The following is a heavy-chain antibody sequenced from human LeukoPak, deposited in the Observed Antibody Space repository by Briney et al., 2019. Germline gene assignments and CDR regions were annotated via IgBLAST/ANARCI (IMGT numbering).Heavy chain of an antibody. D-gene: IGHD3-22*01. V-gene: IGHV3-30*04. CDR2: ISYDGSNK. CDR1: GFTFSSYA. CDR3: AGDHYYDSTSNWFDP. Sequence: GRSLRLSCAASGFTFSSYAMHWVRQAPGKGLEWVAVISYDGSNKYYADFVKGRFTISRDNSKNTLYLQMNSLRAEDTAVYYCAGDHYYDSTSNWFDPWGQGTLVTVSS. J-gene: IGHJ5*02.